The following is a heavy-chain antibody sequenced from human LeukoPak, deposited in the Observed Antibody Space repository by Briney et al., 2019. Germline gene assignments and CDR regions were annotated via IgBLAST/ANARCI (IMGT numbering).Heavy chain of an antibody. V-gene: IGHV3-53*05. CDR2: IYSGGST. D-gene: IGHD4-23*01. J-gene: IGHJ4*02. Sequence: GGSLRLSCAASGFTVSSNYMSWVRQAPGKGLEWVSVIYSGGSTYYADSVKGRFTISRDNSKNTLYLQMSSLRSEDTAVYYCARSPLRWRATDFDYWGQGTLVTVSS. CDR3: ARSPLRWRATDFDY. CDR1: GFTVSSNY.